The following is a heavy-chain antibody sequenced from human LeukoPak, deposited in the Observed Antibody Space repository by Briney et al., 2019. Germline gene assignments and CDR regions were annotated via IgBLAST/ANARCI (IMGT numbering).Heavy chain of an antibody. CDR1: GGSFSGYY. D-gene: IGHD3-10*01. CDR2: INHSGST. Sequence: SETLSLTCAVYGGSFSGYYWSWIRQPPGKGLEWIGEINHSGSTNYNPSLKSRVTISVDTSKNQFSLKLSSVTAADTAVYYCARRRITMVRGVIGFDYWGQGTLVTVSS. V-gene: IGHV4-34*01. J-gene: IGHJ4*02. CDR3: ARRRITMVRGVIGFDY.